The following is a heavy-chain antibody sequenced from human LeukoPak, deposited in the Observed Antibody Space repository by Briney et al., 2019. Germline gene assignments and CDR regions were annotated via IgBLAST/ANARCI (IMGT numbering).Heavy chain of an antibody. Sequence: ASVKVSCKASGYTFTSYDINWVRQATEQGLEWMGWMNPNNGNTDYAQKFQGRVTMTRDTSTSTVYMELSSLRSEDTAVYYCARDLVRGGLLWFGPEYYYYGMDVWGQGTTVTVSS. CDR3: ARDLVRGGLLWFGPEYYYYGMDV. CDR1: GYTFTSYD. V-gene: IGHV1-8*01. J-gene: IGHJ6*02. D-gene: IGHD3-10*01. CDR2: MNPNNGNT.